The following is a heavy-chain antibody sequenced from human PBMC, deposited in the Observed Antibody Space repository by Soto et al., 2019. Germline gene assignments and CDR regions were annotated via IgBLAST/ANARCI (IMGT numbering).Heavy chain of an antibody. V-gene: IGHV4-34*01. Sequence: SETLSLTCAVYGGSFSGYYWSWIRQPPGKGLEWIGEINHSGSTNYNPSLKSRVTISVDTSKNQFSLKLSSVTAADTAVYYCARDRRITIFGVVSDYYGMDVWGQGTTVTVS. J-gene: IGHJ6*02. CDR1: GGSFSGYY. CDR3: ARDRRITIFGVVSDYYGMDV. D-gene: IGHD3-3*01. CDR2: INHSGST.